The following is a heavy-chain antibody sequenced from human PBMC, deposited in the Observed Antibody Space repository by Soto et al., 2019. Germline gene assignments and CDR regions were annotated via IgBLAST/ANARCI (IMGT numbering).Heavy chain of an antibody. J-gene: IGHJ4*02. Sequence: SETLSLTCSVSDSSLSSSTYYWVWIRHPPGKGLEWIGSIYYSGNSYYNPPLKSRVTISVDTSKNQLSLNLTSVTAADTAVYYCARGWDFWSGYYTGEFDYWGQGTPVTVSS. CDR3: ARGWDFWSGYYTGEFDY. CDR1: DSSLSSSTYY. V-gene: IGHV4-39*01. D-gene: IGHD3-3*01. CDR2: IYYSGNS.